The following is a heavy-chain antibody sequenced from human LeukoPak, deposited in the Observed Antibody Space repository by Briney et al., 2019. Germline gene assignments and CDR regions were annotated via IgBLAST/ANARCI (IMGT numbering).Heavy chain of an antibody. J-gene: IGHJ4*02. V-gene: IGHV1-2*02. CDR1: GYAFTGYY. Sequence: GASVKVSCKASGYAFTGYYMHWVRQAPGQGLEWMGWINPNSGGTNYAQKFQGRVTMTRDTSISTAYMELSRLRSDDTAVYYCARVPIVLMVYANENFDYWGQGTLVTVSS. CDR3: ARVPIVLMVYANENFDY. D-gene: IGHD2-8*01. CDR2: INPNSGGT.